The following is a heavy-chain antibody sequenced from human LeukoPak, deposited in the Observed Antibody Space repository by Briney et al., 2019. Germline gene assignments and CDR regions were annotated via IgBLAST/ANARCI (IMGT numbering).Heavy chain of an antibody. CDR1: GFTFSSYS. J-gene: IGHJ3*02. V-gene: IGHV3-21*01. D-gene: IGHD3-3*01. CDR2: ISSSSSYI. CDR3: ARDPGSGYADDAFDI. Sequence: PGGSLRLYCAASGFTFSSYSMNWVRQAPGKGLEWVSSISSSSSYIYYADSVKGRFTISRDNAKNSLYLQMNSLRAEDTAVYYCARDPGSGYADDAFDIWGQGTMVTVSS.